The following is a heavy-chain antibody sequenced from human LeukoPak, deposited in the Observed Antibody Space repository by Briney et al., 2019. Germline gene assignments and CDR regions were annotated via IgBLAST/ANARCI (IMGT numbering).Heavy chain of an antibody. CDR2: ISSSGSTI. CDR1: GFTFNNYA. V-gene: IGHV3-11*01. CDR3: ARDFSSGWYNWFDP. Sequence: GSLRLSCAASGFTFNNYAMSWIRQAPGKGLEWVSYISSSGSTIYYADSVKGRFTISRDNAKNSLYLQMNSLRAEDTAVYYCARDFSSGWYNWFDPWGQGTLVTVSS. D-gene: IGHD6-19*01. J-gene: IGHJ5*02.